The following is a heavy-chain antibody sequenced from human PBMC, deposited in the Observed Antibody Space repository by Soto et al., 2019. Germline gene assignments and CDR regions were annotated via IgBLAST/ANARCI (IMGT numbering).Heavy chain of an antibody. CDR2: IYYSGIT. CDR3: ARHGSN. Sequence: NPSETLSLTCTVSCVSISNSSYYWGWIRRPPGKGLEWIGTIYYSGITYYNPSLKSRVTISVDTSKNQFSLKLTSVTAADTAVYYCARHGSNWGQGTLVTVSS. J-gene: IGHJ4*02. V-gene: IGHV4-39*01. CDR1: CVSISNSSYY.